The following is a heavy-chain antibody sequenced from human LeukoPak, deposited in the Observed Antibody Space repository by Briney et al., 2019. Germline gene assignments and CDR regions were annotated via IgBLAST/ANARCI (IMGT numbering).Heavy chain of an antibody. CDR3: ARTRDSSGCFDL. V-gene: IGHV3-21*01. CDR1: GFTFSTYS. D-gene: IGHD6-19*01. Sequence: GGSLRLSCSASGFTFSTYSMNWVRQAPGKGLEWVSSISTGSTYIFYGDSVKGRFTISRDNADNSLYLQMNSLRAEDTAVHYCARTRDSSGCFDLWGQGTLVTVSS. CDR2: ISTGSTYI. J-gene: IGHJ5*02.